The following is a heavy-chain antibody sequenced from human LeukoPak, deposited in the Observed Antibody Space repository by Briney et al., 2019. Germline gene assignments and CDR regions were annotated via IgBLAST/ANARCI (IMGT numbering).Heavy chain of an antibody. V-gene: IGHV3-23*01. Sequence: GGSLRLSCTASGFIFGDYAMSWVRQAPGKGLEWVSVISGSGGTTKYADSVEGRFTISRDNTQNMLYLEMHSLRVDDAAVYYCAKDRNDYDSIGSDAFHVWGQGTTVTVSS. D-gene: IGHD3-22*01. CDR1: GFIFGDYA. CDR2: ISGSGGTT. CDR3: AKDRNDYDSIGSDAFHV. J-gene: IGHJ3*01.